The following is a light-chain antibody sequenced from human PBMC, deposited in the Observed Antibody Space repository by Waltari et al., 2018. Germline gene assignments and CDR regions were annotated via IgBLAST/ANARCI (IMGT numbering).Light chain of an antibody. Sequence: SSELTHDPAVSVALGQTVEITSQGDHLTSYYVSWYQQKPGQAPILVIYDKDNRPSGIPDRLSGSSSGNIASLTITGAQAEDEADYYCNARDSRGNHFVVFGGGTQLTVL. CDR3: NARDSRGNHFVV. CDR1: HLTSYY. CDR2: DKD. V-gene: IGLV3-19*01. J-gene: IGLJ2*01.